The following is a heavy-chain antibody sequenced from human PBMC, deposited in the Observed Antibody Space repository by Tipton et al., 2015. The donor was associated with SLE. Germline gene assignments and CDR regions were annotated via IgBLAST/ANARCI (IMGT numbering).Heavy chain of an antibody. V-gene: IGHV3-23*01. CDR3: ARDGWGSRFCFGMDV. D-gene: IGHD3-16*01. Sequence: SLRLSCAASGFTFSSYAMSWVRQAPGKGLEWVSAISGSGGSTYYADSVKGRFTISRDNSKNTLYLQMNSLRAEDTAVYYCARDGWGSRFCFGMDVWGQGATVTVSS. CDR1: GFTFSSYA. CDR2: ISGSGGST. J-gene: IGHJ6*02.